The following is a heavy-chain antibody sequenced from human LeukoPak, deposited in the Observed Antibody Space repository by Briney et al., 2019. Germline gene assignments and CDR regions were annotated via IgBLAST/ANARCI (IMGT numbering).Heavy chain of an antibody. CDR1: GFAVSSNY. CDR3: AKVKGLDGEGYFDY. J-gene: IGHJ4*02. CDR2: IYSDGRT. D-gene: IGHD3/OR15-3a*01. V-gene: IGHV3-53*01. Sequence: GGSLRHTRVATGFAVSSNYINGVRPARAKGREGVSFIYSDGRTYYADSVKGRFTISTDIYKKTLLLEIVSLRGEDTAVYYCAKVKGLDGEGYFDYWGQGTLVTVSS.